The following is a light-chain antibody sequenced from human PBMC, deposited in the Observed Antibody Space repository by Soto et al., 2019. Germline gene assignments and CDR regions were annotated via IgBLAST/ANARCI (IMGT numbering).Light chain of an antibody. CDR1: QGISSY. CDR3: QQLNSYPRT. V-gene: IGKV1-9*01. CDR2: AAS. J-gene: IGKJ1*01. Sequence: IQLTQSPSSLSASVGDRVTITCRASQGISSYLAWYQQKPGKAPKLLIYAASTLQSGDPSRFSASGSGTDFPLTISSLQPEDFATYYCQQLNSYPRTFGQGTKVEIK.